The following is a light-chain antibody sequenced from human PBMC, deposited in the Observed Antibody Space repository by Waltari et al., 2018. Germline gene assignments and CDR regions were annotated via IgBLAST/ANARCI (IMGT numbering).Light chain of an antibody. CDR2: EVS. CDR1: SSDVGVYNS. J-gene: IGLJ3*02. V-gene: IGLV2-14*01. CDR3: SSYTSSSTWV. Sequence: QSALTQPASVSGSPGQSISISCTGTSSDVGVYNSVSWYQQHPGKAPKLRIYEVSNRPSGISNRFSGSKSDNTASLTISGLQAEDEADYYCSSYTSSSTWVFGGGTKLTVL.